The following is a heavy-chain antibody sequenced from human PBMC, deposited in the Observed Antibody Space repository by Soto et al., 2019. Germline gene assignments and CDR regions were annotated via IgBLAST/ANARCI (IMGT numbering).Heavy chain of an antibody. J-gene: IGHJ6*02. V-gene: IGHV3-30-3*01. CDR1: RFTFSNYA. D-gene: IGHD2-2*01. CDR3: ARSPGYCSTTRCYGRDFAMDV. Sequence: QVQLVEFGGGVVQPGRSLRLSCAASRFTFSNYAMQWVRQAPGKGLQWVALISFDGSTKYYADSVKGRFTISRDNSKNTLYLQMNSLRAEDTAVYYCARSPGYCSTTRCYGRDFAMDVWGQGTTVTVSS. CDR2: ISFDGSTK.